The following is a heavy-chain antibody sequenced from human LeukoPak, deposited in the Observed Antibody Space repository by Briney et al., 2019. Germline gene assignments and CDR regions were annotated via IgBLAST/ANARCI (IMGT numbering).Heavy chain of an antibody. D-gene: IGHD6-6*01. Sequence: GGSLRLXSTGSGFTFGDYAISWFRQAPGKGLEWVSFVRSKIYAKTTEYAASVKGRFTISRDDSKSIAYLQMNSLKTEDTAVYYCQKYSSSSFDFWGQGTLVTVSS. V-gene: IGHV3-49*03. CDR3: QKYSSSSFDF. J-gene: IGHJ4*02. CDR1: GFTFGDYA. CDR2: VRSKIYAKTT.